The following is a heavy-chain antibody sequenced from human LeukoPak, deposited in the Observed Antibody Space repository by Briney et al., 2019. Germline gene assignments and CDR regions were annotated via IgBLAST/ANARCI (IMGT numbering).Heavy chain of an antibody. Sequence: ASVKVSCKASGYTFTGYYMHWVRQVPGQGLEWMGWISAYNGNTNYAQKLQGRVTMTTDTSTSTAYMELRSLRSDDTAVYYCARFYGSGSIYMDVWGKGTTVAVSS. CDR2: ISAYNGNT. J-gene: IGHJ6*03. CDR1: GYTFTGYY. CDR3: ARFYGSGSIYMDV. V-gene: IGHV1-18*04. D-gene: IGHD3-10*01.